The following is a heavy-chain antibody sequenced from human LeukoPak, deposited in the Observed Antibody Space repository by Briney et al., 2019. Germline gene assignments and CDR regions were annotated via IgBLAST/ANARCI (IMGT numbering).Heavy chain of an antibody. J-gene: IGHJ5*02. Sequence: SETLSLTCTVSGGSISSSSYYWGWIRQPPGKGLEWIGSIYYSGSTYYNPSLKSRVTISVDTSKNQFSLKLSSVTAADTAVYYCAREGWLRVVTIDRRSEGPLFDPWGQGTLVTVSS. CDR1: GGSISSSSYY. CDR2: IYYSGST. D-gene: IGHD5-12*01. V-gene: IGHV4-39*07. CDR3: AREGWLRVVTIDRRSEGPLFDP.